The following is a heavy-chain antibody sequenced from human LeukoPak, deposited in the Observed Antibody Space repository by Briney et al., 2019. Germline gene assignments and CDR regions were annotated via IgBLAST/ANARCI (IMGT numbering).Heavy chain of an antibody. CDR2: ISSSSSYI. V-gene: IGHV3-21*01. CDR3: ARDLSSGWSRHDAFDI. Sequence: PGGSLRLSCAASGFTFSSYSMNWVRQAPGKGLEWVSSISSSSSYIYYADSVKGRFTISRDNAKNSLYLQMNSLRAEDTAVYYCARDLSSGWSRHDAFDIWGQGTMVTVSS. J-gene: IGHJ3*02. CDR1: GFTFSSYS. D-gene: IGHD6-19*01.